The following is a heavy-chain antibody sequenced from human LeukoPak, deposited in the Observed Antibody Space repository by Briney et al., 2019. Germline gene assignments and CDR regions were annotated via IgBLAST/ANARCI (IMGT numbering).Heavy chain of an antibody. Sequence: GGSLRLSCAASGFTFSSHWMNWVRQAPGKGLEWVASVREDVGDKYYVDSVKGRFTISKDNAKSSLSLHMNSLRVEDTAVYYCARGPPYGSRSDYFDYWGQGTLVTVSS. CDR3: ARGPPYGSRSDYFDY. J-gene: IGHJ4*02. D-gene: IGHD3-10*01. CDR1: GFTFSSHW. V-gene: IGHV3-7*01. CDR2: VREDVGDK.